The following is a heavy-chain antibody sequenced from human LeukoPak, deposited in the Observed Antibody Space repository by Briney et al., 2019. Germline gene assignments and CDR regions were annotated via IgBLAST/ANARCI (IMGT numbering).Heavy chain of an antibody. CDR1: GYSFTSYW. V-gene: IGHV5-51*01. CDR2: IYPGDSDT. CDR3: ARVTSYYYGSGSPNWFDP. D-gene: IGHD3-10*01. Sequence: GASLKISCKGSGYSFTSYWIGWVRQMPGKGLEWMGIIYPGDSDTRYSPSFQGQVTISADKSISTAYLQWSSLKASDTAMYYCARVTSYYYGSGSPNWFDPWGQGTLGTVS. J-gene: IGHJ5*02.